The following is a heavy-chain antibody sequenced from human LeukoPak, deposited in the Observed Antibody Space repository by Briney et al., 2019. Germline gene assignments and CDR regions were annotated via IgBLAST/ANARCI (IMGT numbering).Heavy chain of an antibody. V-gene: IGHV3-21*01. D-gene: IGHD3-9*01. CDR2: ITVGGSFK. Sequence: GGSLGLSCAASGFTFSNYAMNWVRQAPGKGLDWVSSITVGGSFKYYADSVEGRFTISRDNAKNSLYLQMSSLTPEDTAVYYCARNYDVLTGYPYYFDHWGQGILVTVSS. CDR1: GFTFSNYA. J-gene: IGHJ4*02. CDR3: ARNYDVLTGYPYYFDH.